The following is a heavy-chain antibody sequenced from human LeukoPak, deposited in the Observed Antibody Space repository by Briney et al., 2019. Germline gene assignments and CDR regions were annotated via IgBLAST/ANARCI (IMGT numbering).Heavy chain of an antibody. CDR1: GFTFSNYW. CDR3: AKAASGYYMDV. Sequence: PGGSLRLSCAASGFTFSNYWVHWVRQAPGKGLVWVSRINSDGSSTTYADSVKGRFTVSRDNPKNTLYLQMNSLRAEDTAVYYCAKAASGYYMDVWGKGTTVTVSS. CDR2: INSDGSST. D-gene: IGHD6-13*01. V-gene: IGHV3-74*01. J-gene: IGHJ6*03.